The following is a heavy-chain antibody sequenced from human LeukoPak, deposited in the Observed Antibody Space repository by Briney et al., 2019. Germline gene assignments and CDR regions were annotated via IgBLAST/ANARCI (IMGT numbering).Heavy chain of an antibody. CDR1: GDSISSYF. CDR3: ARAPRGTMVRGVIGAFDI. J-gene: IGHJ3*02. D-gene: IGHD3-10*01. CDR2: IYYSGST. V-gene: IGHV4-30-4*01. Sequence: PSETLSLTCTVSGDSISSYFWNWIRQPPGKGLEWIGYIYYSGSTYYNPSLKSRVTISVDTSKNQFSLKLSSVTAADTAVYYCARAPRGTMVRGVIGAFDIWGQGTMVTVSS.